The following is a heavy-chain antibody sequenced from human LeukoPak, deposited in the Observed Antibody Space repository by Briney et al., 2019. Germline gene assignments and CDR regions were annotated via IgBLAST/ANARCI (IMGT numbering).Heavy chain of an antibody. J-gene: IGHJ4*02. D-gene: IGHD6-19*01. CDR3: AKDPRIAVAGSLYYFDY. CDR2: IYSGGST. Sequence: GGSLRLSCAASGFTVSSNYMSWVRQAPGKGLEWVSVIYSGGSTYYADSVKGRFTISRDNSKNSLYLQMNSLRTEDTALYYCAKDPRIAVAGSLYYFDYWGQGTLVTVSS. CDR1: GFTVSSNY. V-gene: IGHV3-53*05.